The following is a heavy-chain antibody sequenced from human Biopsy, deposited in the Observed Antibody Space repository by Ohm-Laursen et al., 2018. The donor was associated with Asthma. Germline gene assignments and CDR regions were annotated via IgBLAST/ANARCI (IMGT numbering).Heavy chain of an antibody. J-gene: IGHJ4*02. CDR2: IYWDDDK. CDR3: VHTLVGLKAFDF. V-gene: IGHV2-5*02. CDR1: GFSLSTSGGG. Sequence: TQTLPLTCTFSGFSLSTSGGGVGWIRQPPVKALEWLGNIYWDDDKRYRPSLQSRLTITRDTPKDQVVLTMTNMGPVDTGTYYCVHTLVGLKAFDFWGQGTLVTVSS. D-gene: IGHD1-26*01.